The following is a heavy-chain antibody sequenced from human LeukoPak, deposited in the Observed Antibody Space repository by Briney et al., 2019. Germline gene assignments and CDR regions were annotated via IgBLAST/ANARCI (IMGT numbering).Heavy chain of an antibody. Sequence: PGGSLRLSCAASGFTFRTQEMTWVRQAPGKGLEWISYISSNSRTIYYADSVKGRFTISRDNTMNSVYLQLNSLRVEDSGFYYCARGSYSGFDLYFGKWGPGTLVAVSS. J-gene: IGHJ4*02. CDR2: ISSNSRTI. D-gene: IGHD5-12*01. CDR1: GFTFRTQE. CDR3: ARGSYSGFDLYFGK. V-gene: IGHV3-48*03.